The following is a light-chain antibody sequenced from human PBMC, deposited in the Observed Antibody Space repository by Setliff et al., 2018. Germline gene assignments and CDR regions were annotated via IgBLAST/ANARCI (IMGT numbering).Light chain of an antibody. CDR2: EVS. CDR3: SSYTSSSTRV. CDR1: SSDVGYYNY. V-gene: IGLV2-14*01. J-gene: IGLJ1*01. Sequence: QSALTQPASVSGSPGQSTTISCTGTSSDVGYYNYVSWYQQHPGKAPKLMIYEVSNRPSGVSNCFSGSKSGNTASLTISGLQAEDEADYYCSSYTSSSTRVFGTGTKVTVL.